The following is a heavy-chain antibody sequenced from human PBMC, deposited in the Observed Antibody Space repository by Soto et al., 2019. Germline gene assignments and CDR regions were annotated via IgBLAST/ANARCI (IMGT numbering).Heavy chain of an antibody. V-gene: IGHV3-30-3*01. D-gene: IGHD2-15*01. CDR1: GFTFSSYA. CDR2: ISYDGSNK. Sequence: GGSLRLSCAASGFTFSSYAMHWVRQAPGKGLEWVAVISYDGSNKYYADSVKGRFTISRDNSKNTLYLQMNSLRAEDTAVYYCARDNGNSPAGMDVWGQGTTVTVSS. J-gene: IGHJ6*02. CDR3: ARDNGNSPAGMDV.